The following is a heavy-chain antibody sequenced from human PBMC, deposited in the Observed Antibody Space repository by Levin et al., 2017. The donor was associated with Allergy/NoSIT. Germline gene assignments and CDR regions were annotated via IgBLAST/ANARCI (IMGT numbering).Heavy chain of an antibody. CDR3: VRLIRSNFQTHDYRMDV. J-gene: IGHJ6*02. D-gene: IGHD3-10*01. V-gene: IGHV5-51*01. CDR2: IYPDDSDT. CDR1: GYSFNTHW. Sequence: ASVKVSCKGFGYSFNTHWIGWVRQTPGKGLECMGVIYPDDSDTKYSPSFQGQVTISADKSSSTAFLQWSSVKASDTAMYYCVRLIRSNFQTHDYRMDVWGQGTTVIVSS.